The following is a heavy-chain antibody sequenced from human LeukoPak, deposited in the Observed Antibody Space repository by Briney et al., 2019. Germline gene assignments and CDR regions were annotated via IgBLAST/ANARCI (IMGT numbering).Heavy chain of an antibody. Sequence: SETLSLTCTVSGGSISNYYWGWIRQPPGKGLEWIGSIYHSGRTYYNPSLKSRVTISVDTSKNQFSLKLSSVTAADTAVYYCAREDYGGNFDYYYYMDVWGKGTTVTVSS. J-gene: IGHJ6*03. V-gene: IGHV4-38-2*02. CDR3: AREDYGGNFDYYYYMDV. D-gene: IGHD4-23*01. CDR2: IYHSGRT. CDR1: GGSISNYY.